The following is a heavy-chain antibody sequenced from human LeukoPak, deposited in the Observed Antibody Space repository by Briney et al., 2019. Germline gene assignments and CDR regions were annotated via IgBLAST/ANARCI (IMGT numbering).Heavy chain of an antibody. CDR2: IIPIFGTA. Sequence: AASVKVSCKASGGTFSSYAISWVRQAPGQGLEWMGRIIPIFGTANYAQKFQGRVTITTDESTSTAYMELSSLRSEDTAVYYCASLFLAPYDAFDIWGQGTMVTVSS. V-gene: IGHV1-69*05. D-gene: IGHD2/OR15-2a*01. CDR3: ASLFLAPYDAFDI. J-gene: IGHJ3*02. CDR1: GGTFSSYA.